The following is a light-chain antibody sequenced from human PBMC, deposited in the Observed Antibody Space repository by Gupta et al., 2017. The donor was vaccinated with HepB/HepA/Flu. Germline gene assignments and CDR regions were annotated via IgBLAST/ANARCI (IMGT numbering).Light chain of an antibody. CDR1: QSISSY. J-gene: IGKJ1*01. CDR3: QQRSNLPWT. V-gene: IGKV3-11*01. Sequence: ELVLTPSPATLSLPPGDRATLSCRASQSISSYVAWYQQKSGQTPWLLIYDASNRATGIPARFSGSGSGTDCTRTSSSLEPDDFAVYYGQQRSNLPWTFGQGTKVEI. CDR2: DAS.